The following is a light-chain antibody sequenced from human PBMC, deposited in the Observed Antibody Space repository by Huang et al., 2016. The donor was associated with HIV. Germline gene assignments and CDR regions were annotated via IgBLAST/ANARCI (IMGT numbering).Light chain of an antibody. CDR1: QSISYW. CDR3: QQYNSYSWT. CDR2: KSS. Sequence: DIQMTQSPSTLSASVGDRFTITCRASQSISYWWAGYQQKPGKAPNLLIYKSSTLQSGVPSRFSGIGSGTAFTLTISSLQPDDFATYYCQQYNSYSWTFGQGTKVEIK. V-gene: IGKV1-5*03. J-gene: IGKJ1*01.